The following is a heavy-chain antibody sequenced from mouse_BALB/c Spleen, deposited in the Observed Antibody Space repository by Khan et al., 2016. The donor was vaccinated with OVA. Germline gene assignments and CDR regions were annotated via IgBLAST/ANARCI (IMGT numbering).Heavy chain of an antibody. V-gene: IGHV1-77*01. CDR1: GYSFTDYY. CDR2: ISPGSGDT. D-gene: IGHD1-2*01. CDR3: ARRNYFGYTFAY. J-gene: IGHJ3*01. Sequence: QVRLQQSGAELARPGASVKLSCKASGYSFTDYYINWVKQRTGQGLEWIGEISPGSGDTYYHEKFKGKATLTADKFPSTAYMQLSSQTSEASAVYFCARRNYFGYTFAYWGQGTLVTVSA.